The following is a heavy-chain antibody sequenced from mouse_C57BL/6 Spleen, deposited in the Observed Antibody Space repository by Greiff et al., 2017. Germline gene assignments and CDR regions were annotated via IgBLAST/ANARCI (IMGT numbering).Heavy chain of an antibody. J-gene: IGHJ1*03. CDR3: ARHDGYFDV. CDR1: GFTFSDYY. Sequence: EVQGVESGGGLVQPGGSLTLSCAASGFTFSDYYMYWVRQTPEKRLEWVAYISNGGGSTYYPDTVKGRFTISRDNAKNTLYLQMSRLKSEDTAMYYCARHDGYFDVWGTATTVTVSS. CDR2: ISNGGGST. V-gene: IGHV5-12*01.